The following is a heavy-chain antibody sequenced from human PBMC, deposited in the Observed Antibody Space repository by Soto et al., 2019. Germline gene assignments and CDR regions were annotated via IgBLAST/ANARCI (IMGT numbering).Heavy chain of an antibody. J-gene: IGHJ4*02. V-gene: IGHV3-23*01. CDR3: AKGSASTYYFDS. CDR1: GVTFSTYA. D-gene: IGHD6-19*01. CDR2: ISRSGGST. Sequence: GGSLRLSCAASGVTFSTYAMSWVRQAPGKGLEWVSAISRSGGSTYYADSVKGRFTVSRDNPENMLYLQMNSLRAEYTAVYFCAKGSASTYYFDSWGQGTLVTVSS.